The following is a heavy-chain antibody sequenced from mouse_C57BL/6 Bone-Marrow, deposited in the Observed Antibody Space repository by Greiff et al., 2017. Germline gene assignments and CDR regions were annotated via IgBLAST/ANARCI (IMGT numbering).Heavy chain of an antibody. J-gene: IGHJ3*01. V-gene: IGHV1-64*01. Sequence: VQLQQPGAELVKPGASVKLSCKASGYTFTSYWMHWVKQRPGQGLEWIGMIHPNSGSTNYNEKFKSKATLTVDKSSSTAYMQLSSLTSESSAVYYGARGGAGTWFAYWGQGTLFTVSA. CDR1: GYTFTSYW. CDR3: ARGGAGTWFAY. CDR2: IHPNSGST.